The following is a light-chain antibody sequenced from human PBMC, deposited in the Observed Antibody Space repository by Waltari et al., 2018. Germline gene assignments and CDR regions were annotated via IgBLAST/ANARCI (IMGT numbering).Light chain of an antibody. J-gene: IGKJ5*01. V-gene: IGKV2-24*01. Sequence: EIVLTKTPLSSPVTLGQPASISCRSSQSLLHRDGNTYLHWLQQRPGQPPRLLISKLSYRLPGVPDRFSGSGAATDFTLKISRVEAEDVGIYYCLQSTQFPPVTFGPGTRLEIK. CDR3: LQSTQFPPVT. CDR2: KLS. CDR1: QSLLHRDGNTY.